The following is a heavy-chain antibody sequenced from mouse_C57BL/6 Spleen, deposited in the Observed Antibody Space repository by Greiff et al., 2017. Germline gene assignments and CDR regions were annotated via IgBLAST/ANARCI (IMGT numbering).Heavy chain of an antibody. V-gene: IGHV1-15*01. D-gene: IGHD1-1*01. CDR2: IDPETGGT. CDR3: TRWGVYYYGSRDD. Sequence: VQLQESGAELVRPGASVTLSCKASGYTFTDYDMHWVKQTPVHGLEWIGAIDPETGGTAYNQKFKGQAILTADKSSSTAYMELRSLTSEDSAVYYLTRWGVYYYGSRDDWGKGTTLTVSS. J-gene: IGHJ2*01. CDR1: GYTFTDYD.